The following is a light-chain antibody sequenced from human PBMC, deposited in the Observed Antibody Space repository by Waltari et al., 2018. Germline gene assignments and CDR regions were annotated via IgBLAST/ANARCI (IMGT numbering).Light chain of an antibody. CDR3: QQYNNWRSYT. V-gene: IGKV3-15*01. CDR2: DAS. Sequence: EVVMTQSPATLSVSPGERATLSCRASQSLSSNLAWYQQKPGQAPRLLIYDASTRATGIPARFSGSGSGTEFTPTISSLQSEDFAVYYCQQYNNWRSYTFGQGTKLEIK. CDR1: QSLSSN. J-gene: IGKJ2*01.